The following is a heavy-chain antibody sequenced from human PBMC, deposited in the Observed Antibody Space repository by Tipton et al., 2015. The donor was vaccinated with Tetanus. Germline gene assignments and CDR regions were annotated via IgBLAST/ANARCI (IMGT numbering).Heavy chain of an antibody. CDR3: ARDLSGGVRYFDY. CDR2: IYYSGST. D-gene: IGHD2-8*01. Sequence: LRLSCTVSGGSISSYYWSWIRQPPGKGLEWIGYIYYSGSTNYNPSLKSRVTISVDTSKNQFSLKLSSVTAADTAVYYCARDLSGGVRYFDYWGQGTLVTVSS. CDR1: GGSISSYY. J-gene: IGHJ4*02. V-gene: IGHV4-59*01.